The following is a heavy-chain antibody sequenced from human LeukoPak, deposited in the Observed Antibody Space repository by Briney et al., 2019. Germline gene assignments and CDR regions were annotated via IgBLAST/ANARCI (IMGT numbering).Heavy chain of an antibody. V-gene: IGHV1-69*13. CDR1: GGTFISYA. Sequence: ASVKVSCKASGGTFISYAISWVRQAPGQGLEWMGGIIPIFGTANYAQKFQGRVTITADESTSTAYMELSSLRSEDTTVYYCARSRRSGSYYTDLDYWGQGTLVTVSS. CDR3: ARSRRSGSYYTDLDY. J-gene: IGHJ4*02. D-gene: IGHD3-10*01. CDR2: IIPIFGTA.